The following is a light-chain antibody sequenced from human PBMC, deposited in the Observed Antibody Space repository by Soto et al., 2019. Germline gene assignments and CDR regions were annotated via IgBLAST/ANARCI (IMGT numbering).Light chain of an antibody. Sequence: IQLTQSPSSLSSSVGDRATISCRASQGIGNFLAWYQQKPGKAPKLLIYGASTIHSGVPSRFSGSGSGTDFTLTISSLQPEDFATYYCQQLNSWRITFGPGTKVDIK. V-gene: IGKV1-9*01. CDR1: QGIGNF. J-gene: IGKJ3*01. CDR2: GAS. CDR3: QQLNSWRIT.